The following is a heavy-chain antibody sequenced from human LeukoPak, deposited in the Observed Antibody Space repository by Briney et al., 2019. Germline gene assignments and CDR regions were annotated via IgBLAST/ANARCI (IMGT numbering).Heavy chain of an antibody. CDR3: AKDYIVVLVAVSGWFDS. V-gene: IGHV3-11*01. CDR2: ISSSGSTI. Sequence: GGSLRLSCAASGFTFSDYYVSWIRQAPGKGLEWVSYISSSGSTIYYADSVKGRFTISRDNSKNTLYLQMKSLRAEDTAVYYCAKDYIVVLVAVSGWFDSWGQGTLVTVSS. D-gene: IGHD2-15*01. J-gene: IGHJ5*01. CDR1: GFTFSDYY.